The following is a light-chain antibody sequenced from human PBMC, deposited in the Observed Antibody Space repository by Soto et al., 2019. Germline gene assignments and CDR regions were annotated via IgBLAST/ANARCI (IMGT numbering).Light chain of an antibody. CDR2: AAS. CDR1: QSISSY. Sequence: DIQMTQSPSSLSASVGDRVTITCRASQSISSYLNWYQQKPGKPPKLLIYAASSLQSGVPSRFSSSGSGTDFTLTISSLQPADFGTYYCQQSYSTPPWTFGQGTKVEIK. CDR3: QQSYSTPPWT. J-gene: IGKJ1*01. V-gene: IGKV1-39*01.